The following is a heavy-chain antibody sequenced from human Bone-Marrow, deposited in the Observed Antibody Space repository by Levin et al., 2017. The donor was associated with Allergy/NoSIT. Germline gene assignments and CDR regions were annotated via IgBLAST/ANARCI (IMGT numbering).Heavy chain of an antibody. D-gene: IGHD2-15*01. Sequence: GASVKVSCKASGYIFTNYGITWVRQAPGQGLEWLGWINPNNGDTYYARNIQDRVTMTTDASTTTAYMEMRGLKSDDTAVYFCARDRPRLCTGGSCDGGYWGQGTLVTVSS. CDR1: GYIFTNYG. CDR2: INPNNGDT. CDR3: ARDRPRLCTGGSCDGGY. J-gene: IGHJ4*02. V-gene: IGHV1-18*01.